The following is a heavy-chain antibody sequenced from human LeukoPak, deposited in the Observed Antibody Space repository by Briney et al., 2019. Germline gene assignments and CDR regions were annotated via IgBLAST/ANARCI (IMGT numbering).Heavy chain of an antibody. CDR3: ARARTDYGDYVLDY. CDR2: VYTSGSI. Sequence: SETLSLTCTVSGDSVSSGTYYWSWIRQPAGKGLEWIGRVYTSGSISYNPSLKSRVTISVDRSKNQFSLKLSSVTAADTAVYYCARARTDYGDYVLDYWGQGTLVTVSS. CDR1: GDSVSSGTYY. D-gene: IGHD4-17*01. J-gene: IGHJ4*02. V-gene: IGHV4-61*02.